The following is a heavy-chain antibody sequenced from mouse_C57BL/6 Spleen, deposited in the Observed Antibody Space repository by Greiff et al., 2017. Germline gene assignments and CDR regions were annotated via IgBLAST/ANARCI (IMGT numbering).Heavy chain of an antibody. CDR3: ARSSIVTHWYFDV. D-gene: IGHD2-5*01. V-gene: IGHV1-42*01. CDR1: GYSFTGYY. Sequence: EVKLVESGPELVKPGASVQISCKASGYSFTGYYMNWVKQSPEKSLEWIGEINPSTGGTTYNQKFKDKATLTVDKSSSTAYMQLKSLTSEDSAVYYCARSSIVTHWYFDVWGTGTTVTVSS. CDR2: INPSTGGT. J-gene: IGHJ1*03.